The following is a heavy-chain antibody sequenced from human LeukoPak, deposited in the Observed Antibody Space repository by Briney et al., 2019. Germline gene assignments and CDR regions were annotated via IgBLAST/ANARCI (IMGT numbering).Heavy chain of an antibody. J-gene: IGHJ5*01. V-gene: IGHV3-33*01. CDR1: GFTFSSYG. D-gene: IGHD4-23*01. CDR2: IWGNGGNK. Sequence: GRSLRLSCAASGFTFSSYGMRWVRQAPGKGLEWVSVIWGNGGNKYYADSVKGRFTIYRDKSKNTLYLKMNSVRAEDTAVYYCARGRGSGGKVFDCWGQGALVTVSS. CDR3: ARGRGSGGKVFDC.